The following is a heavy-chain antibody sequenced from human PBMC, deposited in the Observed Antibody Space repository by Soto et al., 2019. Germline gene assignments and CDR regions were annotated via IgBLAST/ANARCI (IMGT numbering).Heavy chain of an antibody. CDR2: ISYDGNNK. CDR3: ARLMALGYLDL. Sequence: QVQLVESGGGVVQPGRSLRLSCAASGFTSNDFAMTWVRQAPGKGLEWVAFISYDGNNKYYADSVKGRFTISRDSSKNTLYLQINSLRAEDTAVYYCARLMALGYLDLWGHGALVTVSS. D-gene: IGHD2-8*01. CDR1: GFTSNDFA. V-gene: IGHV3-30-3*01. J-gene: IGHJ2*01.